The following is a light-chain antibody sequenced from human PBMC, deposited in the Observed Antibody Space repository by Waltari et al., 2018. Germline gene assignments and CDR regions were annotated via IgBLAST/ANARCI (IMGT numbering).Light chain of an antibody. Sequence: QSVLTQSPSASGTPGPRVTISCSGSRPNIGTNSVYWYQQFLGSAPRLLVYAENQRPSGVPDRFSGSKSGTSASLAISGLQSEDEADYYCASWDDSLNGMVLGGGTKLTVL. V-gene: IGLV1-44*01. CDR2: AEN. CDR1: RPNIGTNS. J-gene: IGLJ3*02. CDR3: ASWDDSLNGMV.